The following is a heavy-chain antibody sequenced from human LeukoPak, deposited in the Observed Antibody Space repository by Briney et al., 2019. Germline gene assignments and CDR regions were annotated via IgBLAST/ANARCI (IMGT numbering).Heavy chain of an antibody. CDR1: GYTFTGYY. CDR2: INPNSGGT. V-gene: IGHV1-2*04. Sequence: ASVKVSCKASGYTFTGYYMHWVRQAPGQGLEWMGWINPNSGGTNYAQKFQGWVTMTRDTSISTAYMELSRLRSDDTAVYYCAREGRDYYDSSGYYGYWGQGTLVTVSS. CDR3: AREGRDYYDSSGYYGY. J-gene: IGHJ4*02. D-gene: IGHD3-22*01.